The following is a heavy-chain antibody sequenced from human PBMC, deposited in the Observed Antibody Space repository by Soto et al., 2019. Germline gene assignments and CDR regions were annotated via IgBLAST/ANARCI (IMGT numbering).Heavy chain of an antibody. J-gene: IGHJ3*02. V-gene: IGHV3-21*01. CDR3: ARSVRAVAGIDSFDI. D-gene: IGHD6-19*01. Sequence: GGSLRLSCAGSGFSFGSYSMNWVRQAPGKGQEWVSSISSSGRYIYYADSLKGRFTTSRDNAKNSLLLQMSSLRAEDTPVYYFARSVRAVAGIDSFDIWGQGTMVTVPS. CDR2: ISSSGRYI. CDR1: GFSFGSYS.